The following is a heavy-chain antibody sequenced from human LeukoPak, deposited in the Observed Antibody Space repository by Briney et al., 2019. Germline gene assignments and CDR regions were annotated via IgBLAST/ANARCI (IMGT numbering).Heavy chain of an antibody. CDR3: ARDKSGNDCFDP. J-gene: IGHJ5*02. D-gene: IGHD5-12*01. CDR2: INPSGGSGST. Sequence: ASVKVSCKASGFTFTSYYMHWVRQAPGRGLEWMGIINPSGGSGSTSYAQKFQGRVTMTRDTSTSTVYMELSSLRSEDTAVYFCARDKSGNDCFDPWGQGTLVTVSS. CDR1: GFTFTSYY. V-gene: IGHV1-46*01.